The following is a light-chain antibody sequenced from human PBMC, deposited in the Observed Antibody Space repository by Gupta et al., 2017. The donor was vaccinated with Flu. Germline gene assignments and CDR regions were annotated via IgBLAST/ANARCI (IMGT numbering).Light chain of an antibody. Sequence: DIQMTQSPSSVSASVGDRVTITCRASQGINSWLAWYQQKPGKAPKLLISAASTLQSGVPSRFSGSGSGTYFTLTISSLQPEDVATYYCQQANSFPITFGQGTRLEIK. V-gene: IGKV1-12*01. CDR1: QGINSW. CDR3: QQANSFPIT. CDR2: AAS. J-gene: IGKJ5*01.